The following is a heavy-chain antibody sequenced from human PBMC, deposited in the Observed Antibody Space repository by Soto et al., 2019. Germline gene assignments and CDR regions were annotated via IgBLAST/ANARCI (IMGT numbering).Heavy chain of an antibody. CDR2: IYYSGST. Sequence: SETLSLTCTVSGGSISSSSYYWGWIRQPPGKGLEWIGSIYYSGSTYYNPSLKSRVTISVDTSKNQFSLKLSSVTAADTAVYYCAPCTNGVCGFGYWGQGTLVTVSS. V-gene: IGHV4-39*01. D-gene: IGHD2-8*01. CDR3: APCTNGVCGFGY. CDR1: GGSISSSSYY. J-gene: IGHJ4*02.